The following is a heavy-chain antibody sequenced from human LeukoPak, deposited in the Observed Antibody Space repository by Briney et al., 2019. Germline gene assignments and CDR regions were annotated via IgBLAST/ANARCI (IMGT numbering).Heavy chain of an antibody. CDR2: INPNSGGT. CDR1: GYTFTGYY. Sequence: ASVKVSCKASGYTFTGYYMHWVRQAPGQGLEWVGWINPNSGGTNYAQKFQGWVTMTRDTSISTAYMELSRLRSDDTAVYYCARDMRPHYYYGSGSYFDYWGQGTLVTVSS. V-gene: IGHV1-2*04. CDR3: ARDMRPHYYYGSGSYFDY. J-gene: IGHJ4*02. D-gene: IGHD3-10*01.